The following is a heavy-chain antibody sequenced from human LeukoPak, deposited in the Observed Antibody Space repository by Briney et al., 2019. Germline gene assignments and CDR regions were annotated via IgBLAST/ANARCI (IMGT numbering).Heavy chain of an antibody. CDR1: GFTFDDYG. CDR3: ARGTMFPYYFDY. D-gene: IGHD3-10*02. Sequence: PGGSLRLSCAASGFTFDDYGMSWVRQVPGKGLEWVSGINWNGGRTGYADSVKGRFTISRDNAKNSLYVQMNSLRAEDTAVYYCARGTMFPYYFDYWGQGTLVTVSS. CDR2: INWNGGRT. J-gene: IGHJ4*02. V-gene: IGHV3-20*04.